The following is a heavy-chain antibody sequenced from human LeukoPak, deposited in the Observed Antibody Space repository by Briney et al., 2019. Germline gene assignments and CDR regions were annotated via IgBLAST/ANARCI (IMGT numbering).Heavy chain of an antibody. J-gene: IGHJ4*02. CDR2: ISGTGGRT. Sequence: GGSLRLSCTASGFTFSNYAMTWVRQAPGKGLEWVSSISGTGGRTYSADSVKGRFTISRDNSKNTLYLQMNSLRAEDTAVYYCARGGEWLDPERTPVDYWGQGTLVTVSS. CDR1: GFTFSNYA. D-gene: IGHD6-19*01. V-gene: IGHV3-23*01. CDR3: ARGGEWLDPERTPVDY.